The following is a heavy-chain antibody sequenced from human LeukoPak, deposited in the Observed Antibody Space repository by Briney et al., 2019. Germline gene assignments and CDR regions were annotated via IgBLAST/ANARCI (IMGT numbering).Heavy chain of an antibody. J-gene: IGHJ4*02. V-gene: IGHV4-59*05. CDR3: ARDRIVGATD. D-gene: IGHD1-26*01. CDR2: IYYSGST. CDR1: GGSISSYY. Sequence: PSETLSLTCTVSGGSISSYYWSWIRQPPGKGLEWIGSIYYSGSTYYNPSLKSRVTISVDTSKNQFSLKLSSVTAADTAVYYCARDRIVGATDWGQGTLVTVSS.